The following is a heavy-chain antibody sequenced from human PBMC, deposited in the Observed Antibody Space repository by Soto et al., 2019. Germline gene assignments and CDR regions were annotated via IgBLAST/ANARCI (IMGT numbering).Heavy chain of an antibody. CDR3: ARGGHVVVVTAALDY. CDR2: VNPSGGHT. Sequence: QVQLMQSGAEVKKPGASVKVSCKASGDTSTEYYIHWVRQAPGQGLEWMGTVNPSGGHTTYAQHFLGRVTMTRDTSTSTLYMELTSLTSEDTAVYYCARGGHVVVVTAALDYWGQGTLVTVSS. CDR1: GDTSTEYY. J-gene: IGHJ4*02. V-gene: IGHV1-46*01. D-gene: IGHD2-21*02.